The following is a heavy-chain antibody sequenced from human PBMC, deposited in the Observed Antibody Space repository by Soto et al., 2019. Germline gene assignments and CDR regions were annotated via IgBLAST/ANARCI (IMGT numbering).Heavy chain of an antibody. CDR2: ISYDGSNK. CDR1: GFTFSSYG. J-gene: IGHJ4*02. CDR3: AKDRYEAVAGRIDY. Sequence: GGSLRLSCAASGFTFSSYGMHWVRQAPGKGLEWVAVISYDGSNKYYADSVKGRFTISRDNSKNTLYLQMNSLRAEDTAVYYCAKDRYEAVAGRIDYWGQGTLVTVSS. V-gene: IGHV3-30*18. D-gene: IGHD6-19*01.